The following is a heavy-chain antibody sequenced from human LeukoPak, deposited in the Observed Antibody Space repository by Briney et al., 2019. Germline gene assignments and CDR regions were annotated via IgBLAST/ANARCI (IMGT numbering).Heavy chain of an antibody. D-gene: IGHD6-13*01. Sequence: SVKVSCKASGYTFTGYYMHWVRQAPGQGLEWMGGIIPIFGTANYAQKFQGRVTITADKSTSTAYMELISLRSEDTAVYYCARSSIIAAAGPYYFDYWGQGTLVTVSS. CDR1: GYTFTGYY. CDR2: IIPIFGTA. CDR3: ARSSIIAAAGPYYFDY. J-gene: IGHJ4*02. V-gene: IGHV1-69*06.